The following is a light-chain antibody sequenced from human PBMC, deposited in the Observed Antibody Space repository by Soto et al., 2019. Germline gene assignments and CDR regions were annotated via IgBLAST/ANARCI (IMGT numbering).Light chain of an antibody. Sequence: SALTQPHSVSGSPGQSVAISCSGTSCDVGGYNYVSWYQQHPGKAPKLIIFDVNKRPSGVPDRFSGSKSGSTASLTISGLQAEDEADYYCCSYGGSFYVVGTGTKVTVL. V-gene: IGLV2-11*01. CDR3: CSYGGSFYV. CDR1: SCDVGGYNY. CDR2: DVN. J-gene: IGLJ1*01.